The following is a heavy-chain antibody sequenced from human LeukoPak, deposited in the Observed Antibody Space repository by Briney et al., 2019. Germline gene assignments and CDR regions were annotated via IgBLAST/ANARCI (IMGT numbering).Heavy chain of an antibody. Sequence: PGRSLRLSCAASGFTFDDYAMPWVRQAPGKGLEWVSGISWNSDSIGYADSVKGRFTISRDNAKNSLYLQMNSLRGEDTALYYCAKETQWALDYWGQGTLVTVSS. CDR1: GFTFDDYA. CDR3: AKETQWALDY. V-gene: IGHV3-9*01. D-gene: IGHD1-26*01. CDR2: ISWNSDSI. J-gene: IGHJ4*02.